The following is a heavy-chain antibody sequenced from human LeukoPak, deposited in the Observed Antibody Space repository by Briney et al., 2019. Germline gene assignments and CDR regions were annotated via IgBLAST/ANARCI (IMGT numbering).Heavy chain of an antibody. V-gene: IGHV4-39*07. CDR1: GGSISSSTYY. Sequence: KTSETLSLTCTVSGGSISSSTYYWGWIRQPPGKGLEWIGSIYYTGSTYYNPSLKSRVTISVDTSKNQFSLKLSSVTAADTAVYYCATSGDYYGSEMGYWGQGTLVSVSS. CDR2: IYYTGST. CDR3: ATSGDYYGSEMGY. D-gene: IGHD3-10*01. J-gene: IGHJ4*02.